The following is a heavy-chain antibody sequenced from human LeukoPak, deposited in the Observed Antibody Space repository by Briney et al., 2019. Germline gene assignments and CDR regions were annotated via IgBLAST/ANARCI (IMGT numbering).Heavy chain of an antibody. V-gene: IGHV4-59*12. J-gene: IGHJ4*02. CDR2: IYYSGNT. CDR1: GGSISTYY. Sequence: SETLSLTCTLSGGSISTYYWSWVRQSPGKGLEWIGNIYYSGNTYYNPSLKSRVTISVDTSRNQFSLKLSSVTAADTAVYYCARDGYYYDSSAVFDYWGQGTLVTVSS. CDR3: ARDGYYYDSSAVFDY. D-gene: IGHD3-22*01.